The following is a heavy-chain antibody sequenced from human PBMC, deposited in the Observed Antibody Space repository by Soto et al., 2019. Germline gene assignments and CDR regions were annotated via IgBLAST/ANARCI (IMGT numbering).Heavy chain of an antibody. J-gene: IGHJ4*02. D-gene: IGHD6-19*01. CDR2: IYSGDSDT. CDR3: ARLGRYSSGPDY. CDR1: GYSFTTYW. V-gene: IGHV5-51*03. Sequence: EVQLVQSGAEVKKPGESLKLSCKASGYSFTTYWIGWVRQMPGKGLEWMGIIYSGDSDTTYSPSFQGQVTISVDKSISTAYLQWSNLKASDTAMYYCARLGRYSSGPDYWGQGTPVTVSS.